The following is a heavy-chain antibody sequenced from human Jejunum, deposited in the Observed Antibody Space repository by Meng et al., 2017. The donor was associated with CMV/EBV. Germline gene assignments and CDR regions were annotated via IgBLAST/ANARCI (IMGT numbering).Heavy chain of an antibody. CDR3: ARRRNWFDS. CDR1: GYPFTNYE. Sequence: KVSCKAYGYPFTNYEISWVRQATGQGREWMGWVNPNSGKTGYAQKFQGRLIMSSNSSIDTAYMELSSLRSDDTAVYYCARRRNWFDSWGQGTLVTVSS. CDR2: VNPNSGKT. J-gene: IGHJ5*01. V-gene: IGHV1-8*01.